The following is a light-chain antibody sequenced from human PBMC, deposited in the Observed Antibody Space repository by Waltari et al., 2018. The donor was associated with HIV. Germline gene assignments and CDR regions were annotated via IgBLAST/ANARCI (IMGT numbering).Light chain of an antibody. J-gene: IGLJ2*01. CDR1: SSDVGSYNL. CDR3: WSYAGSSTSV. V-gene: IGLV2-23*01. Sequence: QSALTQPASVSGSPGKPLTIPCTGTSSDVGSYNLVSWYQQQPGKAPKLMIYEGSKRPSGVSNRFSGSKSGNTASLTISGLQAEDEADYYCWSYAGSSTSVFGGGTKLTVL. CDR2: EGS.